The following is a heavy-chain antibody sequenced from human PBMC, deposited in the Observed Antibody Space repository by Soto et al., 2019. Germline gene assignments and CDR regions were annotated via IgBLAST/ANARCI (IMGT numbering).Heavy chain of an antibody. J-gene: IGHJ4*02. D-gene: IGHD3-3*01. CDR2: ISGSGGNT. CDR1: GFTFSNHA. CDR3: AKGTANSVFGVDTLFDY. V-gene: IGHV3-23*01. Sequence: GGSLRLSCAASGFTFSNHAMSWVRQAPGKGLEWVSLISGSGGNTNYADSVRGRFTISRDNSKKTVYLQMNSLRADDTAVYYCAKGTANSVFGVDTLFDYWGQGTLVTVSS.